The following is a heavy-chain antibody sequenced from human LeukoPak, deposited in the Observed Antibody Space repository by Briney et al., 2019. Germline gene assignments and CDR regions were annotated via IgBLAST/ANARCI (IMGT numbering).Heavy chain of an antibody. Sequence: PGGSLRLSCAASGFTFSSYAMSWVRQAPGKGPEWVSAISGSGGSTYYADSVKGRFTISRDNSKNTLYLQMNSLRAEDTAVYYCAKDRGYYDSSGYYLPGDYWGQGTLVTVSS. V-gene: IGHV3-23*01. CDR3: AKDRGYYDSSGYYLPGDY. CDR2: ISGSGGST. D-gene: IGHD3-22*01. J-gene: IGHJ4*02. CDR1: GFTFSSYA.